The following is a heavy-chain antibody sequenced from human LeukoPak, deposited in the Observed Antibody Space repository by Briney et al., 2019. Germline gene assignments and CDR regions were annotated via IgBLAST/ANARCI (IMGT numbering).Heavy chain of an antibody. CDR3: ANPFVVKNDY. CDR1: GFTFSSYG. D-gene: IGHD2-21*01. J-gene: IGHJ4*02. Sequence: GRSLRLSCAASGFTFSSYGMHWVRQAPGKGLEWVSAISGSGGSTYYADSVKGRFTISRDNSKNTLYLQMNSLRAEDTAVYYCANPFVVKNDYWGQGTLVTVSS. CDR2: ISGSGGST. V-gene: IGHV3-23*01.